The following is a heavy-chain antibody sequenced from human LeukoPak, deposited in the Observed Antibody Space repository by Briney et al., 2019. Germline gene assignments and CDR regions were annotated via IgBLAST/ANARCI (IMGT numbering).Heavy chain of an antibody. CDR2: VYNSGNT. Sequence: SETLSLTCTVSGGSISIYYWSWLRQPPGKGLEWIGYVYNSGNTDYNPSLKSRVTISADTSKNQFSLKLTSVTAADTAVYYCVRDRELNYWGQGTLVTVSS. CDR3: VRDRELNY. D-gene: IGHD1-7*01. J-gene: IGHJ4*02. CDR1: GGSISIYY. V-gene: IGHV4-59*12.